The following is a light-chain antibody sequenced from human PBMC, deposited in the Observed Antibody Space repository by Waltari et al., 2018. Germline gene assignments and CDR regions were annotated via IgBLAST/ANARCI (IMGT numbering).Light chain of an antibody. Sequence: EIVLTQSPGTLSLSPGESATLSCRASQNGRYNYLAWYQQKPGQAPRLLSYGASRRATGIPDRFSGSGSGTEFTLTIRRLEAEDFAVYYCQHYVSSPLGFGQGTKVEMK. V-gene: IGKV3-20*01. J-gene: IGKJ1*01. CDR2: GAS. CDR1: QNGRYNY. CDR3: QHYVSSPLG.